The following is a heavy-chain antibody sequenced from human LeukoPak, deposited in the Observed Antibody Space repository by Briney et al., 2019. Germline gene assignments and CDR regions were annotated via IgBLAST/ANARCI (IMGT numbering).Heavy chain of an antibody. CDR2: ISCDGSNK. Sequence: GGSLRLSCAASEFTFSSYAMHWVRQAPGKGLEWVAVISCDGSNKYYADSVKGRFTISRDNSKNTLYLQMNSLRAEDTAVYYCATWPLRGSDVWGQGTGVTVSS. CDR3: ATWPLRGSDV. D-gene: IGHD5-12*01. V-gene: IGHV3-30-3*01. CDR1: EFTFSSYA. J-gene: IGHJ3*01.